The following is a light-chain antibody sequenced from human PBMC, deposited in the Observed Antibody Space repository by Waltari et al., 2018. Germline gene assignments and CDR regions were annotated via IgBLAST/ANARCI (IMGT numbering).Light chain of an antibody. Sequence: QSALPQPRSVSGPPGQSVTIPCTGTSSDVGYYNSVSWYQQQPGKAPKVIIYDFNERPSGVPDSFSGSKSGNTASLTSSGLQAEDEADYYGCSYAGNYLRVFGGGTKLTVL. CDR1: SSDVGYYNS. CDR2: DFN. V-gene: IGLV2-11*01. J-gene: IGLJ2*01. CDR3: CSYAGNYLRV.